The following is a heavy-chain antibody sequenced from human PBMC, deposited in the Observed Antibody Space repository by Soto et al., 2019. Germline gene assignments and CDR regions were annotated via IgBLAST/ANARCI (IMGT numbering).Heavy chain of an antibody. CDR3: TRANWYSEY. CDR2: IYYNGNT. D-gene: IGHD7-27*01. CDR1: VVSIINHY. V-gene: IGHV4-59*11. J-gene: IGHJ4*02. Sequence: QVQLQESGPGLVKPSETLSLTCSFSVVSIINHYWSFILHPPGKGLEWIGYIYYNGNTNYNPYLKHRVNMSVDTSRNKIYLKLTPVTAADTAVYYCTRANWYSEYWGQGTLVHVSS.